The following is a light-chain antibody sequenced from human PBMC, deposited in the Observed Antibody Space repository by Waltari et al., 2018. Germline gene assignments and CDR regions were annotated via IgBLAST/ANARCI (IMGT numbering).Light chain of an antibody. CDR2: EGS. V-gene: IGLV2-23*03. J-gene: IGLJ1*01. CDR3: CSYAGSSTFVYV. CDR1: SSAAGRCDL. Sequence: QSALTQPPSVSRSPGQSIPISRTGTSSAAGRCDLCSCYQQHPAKAPKLMIYEGSTRPSGVSNRFSGSKSGNTASLTISGLQAEDEADYYCCSYAGSSTFVYVFGTGTKVTVL.